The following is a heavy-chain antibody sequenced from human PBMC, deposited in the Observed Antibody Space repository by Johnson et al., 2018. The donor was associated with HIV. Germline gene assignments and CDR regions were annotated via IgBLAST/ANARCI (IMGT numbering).Heavy chain of an antibody. V-gene: IGHV3-9*01. CDR1: GFTFDDYA. Sequence: VQLVESGGGLVQPGRSLRLSCAASGFTFDDYAMHWVRQVPGKGLEWVSGISWNSGSIGYADSVKGRFTISRDNAKNSLYLQMNSLRVEDTALYYCAKATGGSWGQGTMVTVSS. D-gene: IGHD3-10*01. CDR3: AKATGGS. J-gene: IGHJ3*01. CDR2: ISWNSGSI.